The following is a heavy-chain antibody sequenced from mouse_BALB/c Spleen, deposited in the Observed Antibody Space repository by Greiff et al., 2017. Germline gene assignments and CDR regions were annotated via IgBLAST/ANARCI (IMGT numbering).Heavy chain of an antibody. Sequence: QVQLQQPGAELVRPGASVKLSCKASGYTFTSYWINWVKQRPGQGLEWIGNIYPSDSYTNYNQKFKDKATLTVDKSSSTAYMQLSSPTSEDSAVYYCTRKGPFTTATTVSYYFDYWGQGTTLTVSS. V-gene: IGHV1-69*02. J-gene: IGHJ2*01. CDR2: IYPSDSYT. D-gene: IGHD1-2*01. CDR1: GYTFTSYW. CDR3: TRKGPFTTATTVSYYFDY.